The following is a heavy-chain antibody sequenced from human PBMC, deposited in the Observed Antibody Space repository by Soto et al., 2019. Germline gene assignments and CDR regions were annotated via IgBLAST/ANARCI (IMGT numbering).Heavy chain of an antibody. CDR1: GFTFSNYA. Sequence: GGSLRLSCAASGFTFSNYAMSWVRQAPGKGLEWVSGISVSGGSTYYADSVKGRFTISRDNSKNTLYVQMNSLRVDDTAVYYCAKDAGSVCSGGSCYFQALDSWGQGTLVTVSS. V-gene: IGHV3-23*01. J-gene: IGHJ4*02. CDR3: AKDAGSVCSGGSCYFQALDS. CDR2: ISVSGGST. D-gene: IGHD2-15*01.